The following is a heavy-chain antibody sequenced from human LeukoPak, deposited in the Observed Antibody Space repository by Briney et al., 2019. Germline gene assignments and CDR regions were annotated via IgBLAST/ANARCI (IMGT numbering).Heavy chain of an antibody. CDR1: GGSISSYY. J-gene: IGHJ4*02. Sequence: SETLSLTCTVSGGSISSYYWSWIRQLPGKGLEWIGYISYSGSTNYNPSLKSRVTISVDTSKNQFSLKLSSVTAADTAVYYCARQKGQLWFNYFDYWGQGTLVTVSS. D-gene: IGHD5-18*01. CDR3: ARQKGQLWFNYFDY. CDR2: ISYSGST. V-gene: IGHV4-59*08.